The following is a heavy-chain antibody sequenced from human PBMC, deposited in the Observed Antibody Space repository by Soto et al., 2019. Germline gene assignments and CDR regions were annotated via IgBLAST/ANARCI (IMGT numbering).Heavy chain of an antibody. V-gene: IGHV4-34*01. J-gene: IGHJ4*02. CDR1: GGSFSGYY. CDR3: ASGSQASPEYYFDY. CDR2: INHSGST. Sequence: SETLSLTCAVYGGSFSGYYWSWIRQPPGKGLEWIGEINHSGSTNYNPSLKSRVTISVDTSKNQFSLKLSSVTAADTAVYYCASGSQASPEYYFDYWGQGTLDTVS.